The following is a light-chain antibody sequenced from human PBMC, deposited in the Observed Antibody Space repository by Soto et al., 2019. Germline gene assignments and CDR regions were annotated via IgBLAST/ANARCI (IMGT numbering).Light chain of an antibody. Sequence: DIQMTQSPSSLSASVGDRVTISCRASQGISNYLAWYQQKPGKVPKLLIYAASTLQSGVPSRFSGSGSGTEVTLNISSLQPEDVATYYCQKYSSAPCTFGQGTKLEIK. CDR1: QGISNY. J-gene: IGKJ2*02. V-gene: IGKV1-27*01. CDR2: AAS. CDR3: QKYSSAPCT.